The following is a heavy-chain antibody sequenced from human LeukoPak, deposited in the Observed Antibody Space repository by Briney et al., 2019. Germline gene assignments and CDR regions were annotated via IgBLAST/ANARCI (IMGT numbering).Heavy chain of an antibody. Sequence: SETLSLTCAVYGGSFSGYYWSWIRQPPGKGLEWIGEINHSGSTNYNPSLKSRVAISLDKSSKQFSLRLMSVTAADTAMYFCAREEMPGKFDYWGQGILVTVSS. V-gene: IGHV4-34*01. CDR2: INHSGST. CDR3: AREEMPGKFDY. D-gene: IGHD1-26*01. CDR1: GGSFSGYY. J-gene: IGHJ4*02.